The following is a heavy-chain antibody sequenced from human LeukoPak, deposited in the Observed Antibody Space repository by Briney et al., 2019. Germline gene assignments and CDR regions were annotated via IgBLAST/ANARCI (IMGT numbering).Heavy chain of an antibody. CDR2: ISWNSGNI. D-gene: IGHD6-6*01. CDR3: ARDPSYSSSSPYFDY. Sequence: GGSLRLSCAASGFTFSSYAMSWVRQAPGKGLEWVSGISWNSGNIEYADSVKGRFTISRDNAKKSLFLQMNSLRAEDTALYYCARDPSYSSSSPYFDYWGQGVLVTVSS. V-gene: IGHV3-9*01. CDR1: GFTFSSYA. J-gene: IGHJ4*02.